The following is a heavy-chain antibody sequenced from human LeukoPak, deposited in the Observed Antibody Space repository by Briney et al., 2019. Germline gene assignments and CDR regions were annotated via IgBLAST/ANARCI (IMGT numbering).Heavy chain of an antibody. D-gene: IGHD2-15*01. CDR2: INHSGST. V-gene: IGHV4-34*01. CDR3: ARAHIIVVVVAATRGGWFDP. Sequence: SETLSLTCAVYGGSFSGYYWSWIRQPPGKGLEWIGEINHSGSTNYNPSLKSRVTISVDTSKNQFSLKLSPVTAADTAVYYCARAHIIVVVVAATRGGWFDPWGQGTLVTVSS. CDR1: GGSFSGYY. J-gene: IGHJ5*02.